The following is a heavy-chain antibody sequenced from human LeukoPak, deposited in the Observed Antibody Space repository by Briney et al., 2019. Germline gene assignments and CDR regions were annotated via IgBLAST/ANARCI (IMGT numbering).Heavy chain of an antibody. CDR2: IYYSGST. V-gene: IGHV4-31*03. CDR3: ARVCSGGSCYIGGY. J-gene: IGHJ4*02. Sequence: PSQTLSLTCTVSGGSISSGGYYWSWIRQHPGKGLEWIGYIYYSGSTYYNPSLKSRVTISVDTSKNQFSLKLSSVTAADKAVYYCARVCSGGSCYIGGYWGQGTLVTVSS. D-gene: IGHD2-15*01. CDR1: GGSISSGGYY.